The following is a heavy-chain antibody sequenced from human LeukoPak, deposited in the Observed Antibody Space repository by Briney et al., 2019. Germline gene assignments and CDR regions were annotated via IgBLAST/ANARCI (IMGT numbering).Heavy chain of an antibody. CDR3: AKEDDSWGPNNLDL. Sequence: GGSLRLSCAASAFTFSDFSMSWVRQAPGKGLEWISYIDTSSSVVYYANSVMGRFTVTRDNAKNSLYLQMNGLRDEGTAVYYCAKEDDSWGPNNLDLWGQGTMVTVSS. D-gene: IGHD7-27*01. J-gene: IGHJ3*01. V-gene: IGHV3-48*02. CDR2: IDTSSSVV. CDR1: AFTFSDFS.